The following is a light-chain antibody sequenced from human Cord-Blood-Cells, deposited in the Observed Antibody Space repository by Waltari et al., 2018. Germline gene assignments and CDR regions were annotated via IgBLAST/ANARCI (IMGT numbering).Light chain of an antibody. CDR2: DAS. J-gene: IGKJ4*01. CDR1: QDISHY. V-gene: IGKV1-33*01. Sequence: DIQMTQSPSSLSASVGDRVTITCQASQDISHYLNWYQQKLGKAPKLLIYDASNLETGVPSRFSGSGSGTDFTFTISSLQPEDIATYYCQQYDNLPLTFGGGTKVEIK. CDR3: QQYDNLPLT.